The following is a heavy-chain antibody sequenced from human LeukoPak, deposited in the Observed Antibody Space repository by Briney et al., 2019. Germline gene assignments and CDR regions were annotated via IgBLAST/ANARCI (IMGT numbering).Heavy chain of an antibody. V-gene: IGHV4-34*01. J-gene: IGHJ5*02. D-gene: IGHD2-8*01. CDR1: GGSLNGHY. Sequence: PSETLSLTCAVYGGSLNGHYWSWIRQPPGKGLEWIGEGSDNGGTKYNPSLKSRVTISADTSKNQFSLKLSSVTAADTAVYYCAKNGQSGFSFDPWGQGTLVTVSS. CDR3: AKNGQSGFSFDP. CDR2: GSDNGGT.